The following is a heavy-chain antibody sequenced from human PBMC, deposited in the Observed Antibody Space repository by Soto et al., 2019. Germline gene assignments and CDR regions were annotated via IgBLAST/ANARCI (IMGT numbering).Heavy chain of an antibody. CDR3: ARATKVSGSSKTRPDF. CDR1: SGSFSGYY. D-gene: IGHD6-6*01. CDR2: ISQSGNT. V-gene: IGHV4-34*01. Sequence: QVQLHQWGAGMLKPSETLYLACSIYSGSFSGYYGSWIRQPPGKGLEWIGEISQSGNTNYSPSLKSRVSISIDTSKKQFPLTLASVSAADTAVYYCARATKVSGSSKTRPDFWGQGTLVTVSS. J-gene: IGHJ4*02.